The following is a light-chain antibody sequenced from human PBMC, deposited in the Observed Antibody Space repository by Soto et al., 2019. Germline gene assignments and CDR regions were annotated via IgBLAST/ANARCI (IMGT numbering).Light chain of an antibody. CDR3: QQYYSTPIT. CDR2: WAS. Sequence: DIVLTQSPDSLAVSLGERATINCKSSQSVLYSSNNMNYLAWYQQTPGQPPKLLIYWASTLESGVPDRFSGSGSGADFTLTISSLQAEDVAVYYCQQYYSTPITFGQGTRLEIK. J-gene: IGKJ5*01. V-gene: IGKV4-1*01. CDR1: QSVLYSSNNMNY.